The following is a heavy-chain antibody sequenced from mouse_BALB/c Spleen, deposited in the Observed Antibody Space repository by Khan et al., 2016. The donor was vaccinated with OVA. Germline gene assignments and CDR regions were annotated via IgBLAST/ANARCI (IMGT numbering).Heavy chain of an antibody. CDR1: GFSLTGYG. CDR3: ARAYYANYREAMDY. J-gene: IGHJ4*01. V-gene: IGHV2-6-7*01. Sequence: QVQLKQSGPGPVAPSQSLSITCTVSGFSLTGYGVNRVRQPPGKGLEWLGMIWGDGSTDYNSALKSRLSISKDNSKSQVFLKMNSLQTDDTARYYCARAYYANYREAMDYWGQGTSVTVSS. CDR2: IWGDGST. D-gene: IGHD2-10*01.